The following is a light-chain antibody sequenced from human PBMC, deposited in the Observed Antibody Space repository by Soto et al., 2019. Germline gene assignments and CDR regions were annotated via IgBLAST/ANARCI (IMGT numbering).Light chain of an antibody. V-gene: IGLV2-8*01. CDR3: RSYAGSNNLGV. Sequence: QSALTQPPSASGSPGQSVTISCTGTSSDVGGYKYVSWYQQHPGKAPKLMIFEVNKRPSGVPDRFAGTKSGNTSSLTVSGLQAEDDADYYCRSYAGSNNLGVFGTGTKVTVL. CDR1: SSDVGGYKY. J-gene: IGLJ1*01. CDR2: EVN.